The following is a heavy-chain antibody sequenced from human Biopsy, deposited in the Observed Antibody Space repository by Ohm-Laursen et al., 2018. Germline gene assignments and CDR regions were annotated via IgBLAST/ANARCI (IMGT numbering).Heavy chain of an antibody. J-gene: IGHJ4*02. CDR1: GFTFSSYE. V-gene: IGHV3-48*03. CDR3: ARDYPSYSSVWYREPIIHC. Sequence: GSLRLSCAASGFTFSSYEMNWVRQAPAKGLEWVSYISSSGSTIHYADSVKGRLTISRDNAKNSLYLQMNSLRAEDTAVYYCARDYPSYSSVWYREPIIHCWGQGTLVTVSS. D-gene: IGHD6-19*01. CDR2: ISSSGSTI.